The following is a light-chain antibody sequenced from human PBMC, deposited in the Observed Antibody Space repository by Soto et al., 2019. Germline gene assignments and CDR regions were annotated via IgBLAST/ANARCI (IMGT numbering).Light chain of an antibody. Sequence: QLVLTQTPSASGTPGQKVAISCSGSNTNIGSNAVNWYQHVPGAAPKLLIYSNSQRPSGVPDRFSGSKSGTSASLAISGLQSEDEADYYCVAWDDRVTGLVFGGGTKVTVL. CDR2: SNS. V-gene: IGLV1-44*01. CDR1: NTNIGSNA. J-gene: IGLJ3*02. CDR3: VAWDDRVTGLV.